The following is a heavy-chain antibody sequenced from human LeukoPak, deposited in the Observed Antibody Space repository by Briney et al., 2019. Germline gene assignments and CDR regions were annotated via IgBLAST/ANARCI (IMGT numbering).Heavy chain of an antibody. Sequence: ASVKVSCKASGYTFTGYYLHWVRQAPGQGLEWMGWINPNSGGTNYAQKFQGRVTMTRDTSISTAYMELSRLRSDDTAVYYCARGDQWLSAFDIWGQGTMVTVSS. V-gene: IGHV1-2*02. CDR1: GYTFTGYY. J-gene: IGHJ3*02. CDR3: ARGDQWLSAFDI. CDR2: INPNSGGT. D-gene: IGHD6-19*01.